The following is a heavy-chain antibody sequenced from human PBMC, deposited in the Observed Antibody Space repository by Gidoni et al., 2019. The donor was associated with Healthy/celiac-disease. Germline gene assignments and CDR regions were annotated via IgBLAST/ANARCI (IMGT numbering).Heavy chain of an antibody. D-gene: IGHD3-10*01. CDR1: GFTFSSYW. Sequence: VQLVESGGGLVQPGGSLRLSCAASGFTFSSYWMSWVRQAPGKGLEWVANIKQDGSEKYYVDSVKGRFTISRDNAKNSLYLQMNSLRAEDTAVYYGAREGEEGMVRGVIDYWGQGTLVTVSS. J-gene: IGHJ4*02. CDR3: AREGEEGMVRGVIDY. CDR2: IKQDGSEK. V-gene: IGHV3-7*01.